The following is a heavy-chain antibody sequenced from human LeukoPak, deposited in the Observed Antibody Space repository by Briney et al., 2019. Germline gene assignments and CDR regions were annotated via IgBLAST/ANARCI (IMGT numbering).Heavy chain of an antibody. CDR3: AWGSTMIRGAADY. CDR1: GGSISSYY. D-gene: IGHD3-10*01. Sequence: SETLSLTCTVSGGSISSYYWSWIRQPPGKGLEWIGYIYYSGSPNYNPSLKSRVTISVDTSKNQFSLKLSSVTAADTAVYFCAWGSTMIRGAADYWGQGTLVTVSS. CDR2: IYYSGSP. V-gene: IGHV4-59*01. J-gene: IGHJ4*02.